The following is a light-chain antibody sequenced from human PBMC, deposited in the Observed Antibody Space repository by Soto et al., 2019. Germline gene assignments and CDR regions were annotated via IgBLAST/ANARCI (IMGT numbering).Light chain of an antibody. CDR3: QHYVTSLTT. J-gene: IGKJ1*01. CDR1: QSVTSNY. Sequence: EIVLTQSPGTLSLSPGGRATLSCGASQSVTSNYLAWYQQKPGQAPRLLIFGASIRVTGIPDRFIGSGSGTDFTLTISRLEPEDFSVSYCQHYVTSLTTFGQGTKVDIK. CDR2: GAS. V-gene: IGKV3-20*01.